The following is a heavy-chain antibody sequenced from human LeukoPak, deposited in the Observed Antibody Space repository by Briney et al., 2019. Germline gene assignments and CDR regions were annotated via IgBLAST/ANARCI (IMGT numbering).Heavy chain of an antibody. CDR2: ISSSSSYI. Sequence: GGSLRLSCAASGFTFSSYSMTWVRQAPGKGLEWVSSISSSSSYIYYADSVKGRFTISRDNAKNSLYLQMNSLRAEDTAVYYCARRSTTVTTSGWFDPWGQGTLVTVSS. CDR3: ARRSTTVTTSGWFDP. V-gene: IGHV3-21*01. J-gene: IGHJ5*02. CDR1: GFTFSSYS. D-gene: IGHD4-17*01.